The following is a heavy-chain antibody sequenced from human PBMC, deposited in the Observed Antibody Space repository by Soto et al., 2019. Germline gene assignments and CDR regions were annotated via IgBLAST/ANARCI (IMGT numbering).Heavy chain of an antibody. V-gene: IGHV3-48*01. CDR3: ARDCYYGSGSYLSCFAN. Sequence: EVQLVESGGGLVQPGGALRLSCAASGFTFSSYSMNWVRQAPGKGLEWVSYISSSSSTIYYADSVKGRFTISRDNAKNSLYLQMHSLRAEDTAVYYCARDCYYGSGSYLSCFANWGQRTLVTVST. D-gene: IGHD3-10*01. J-gene: IGHJ4*02. CDR2: ISSSSSTI. CDR1: GFTFSSYS.